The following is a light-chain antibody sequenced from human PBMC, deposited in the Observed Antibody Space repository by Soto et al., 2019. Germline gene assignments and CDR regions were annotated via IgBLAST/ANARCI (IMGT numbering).Light chain of an antibody. J-gene: IGKJ2*01. CDR3: QHSYTARPFT. V-gene: IGKV1-39*01. Sequence: DIQMTQSPSSLSASVGPSVTITCRARQNSYNYLNWYQQKPAKDAMLLIYAASTWHSGIPSRFTVSGSGTDFSLTINGRQPEDFATDYLQHSYTARPFTFGEGTRLEI. CDR2: AAS. CDR1: QNSYNY.